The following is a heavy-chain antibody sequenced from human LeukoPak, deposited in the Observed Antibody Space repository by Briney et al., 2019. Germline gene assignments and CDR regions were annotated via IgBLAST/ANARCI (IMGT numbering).Heavy chain of an antibody. Sequence: ASVKVSCKASGYTFTGYYMHWVRQAPGQGLEWMGWINPNSGGTNYAQKFQGRVTMTRDTSISTAYMELSRLRSDGTAVYYCARASGYSRRVWFDPWGQGTLVTVSS. V-gene: IGHV1-2*02. CDR2: INPNSGGT. D-gene: IGHD6-13*01. CDR1: GYTFTGYY. CDR3: ARASGYSRRVWFDP. J-gene: IGHJ5*02.